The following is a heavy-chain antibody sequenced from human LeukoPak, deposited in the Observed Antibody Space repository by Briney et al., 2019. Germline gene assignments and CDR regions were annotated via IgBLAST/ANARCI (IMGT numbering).Heavy chain of an antibody. CDR3: VTAESGNFAPL. CDR2: IKSKTDGGTT. Sequence: GGSLRLSCEASGFTFSAYAMTWVRHAPGKGLEWVGRIKSKTDGGTTDYAAPVKGRFTISRDDSKNTLYLQMNSLKTEDTAMYYCVTAESGNFAPLWGQGTLVTVSS. J-gene: IGHJ4*02. CDR1: GFTFSAYA. D-gene: IGHD1-26*01. V-gene: IGHV3-15*01.